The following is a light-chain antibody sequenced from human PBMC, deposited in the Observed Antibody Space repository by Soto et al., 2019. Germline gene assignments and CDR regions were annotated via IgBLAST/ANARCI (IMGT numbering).Light chain of an antibody. CDR3: HQHATSPWT. J-gene: IGKJ1*01. CDR2: GAS. V-gene: IGKV3-20*01. Sequence: EIVLTQSPGTLSLSPRERATLSCRASQTVDTNYLAWYQQIPGQAPRLLIYGASTRATGIPDRFTGSGSGTDFTLTISRLDPDDSAVYYCHQHATSPWTFGQGTKVEIK. CDR1: QTVDTNY.